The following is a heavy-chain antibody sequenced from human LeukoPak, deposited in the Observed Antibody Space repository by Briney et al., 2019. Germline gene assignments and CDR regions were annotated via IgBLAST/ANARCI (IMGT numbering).Heavy chain of an antibody. CDR1: GFTFSSYS. Sequence: GGSLRLSCAASGFTFSSYSMNWVRQAPGKRPEYVSAVSSNGGTKYYANSVKGRFTTSRDNSKNTVYLQMGSLRTEAMAVYYCARVLGSITSNYSDYWGQGTLVIVSS. CDR3: ARVLGSITSNYSDY. V-gene: IGHV3-64*01. D-gene: IGHD2-2*01. J-gene: IGHJ4*02. CDR2: VSSNGGTK.